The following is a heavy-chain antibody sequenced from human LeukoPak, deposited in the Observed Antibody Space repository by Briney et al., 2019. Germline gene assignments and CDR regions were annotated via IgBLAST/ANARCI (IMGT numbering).Heavy chain of an antibody. Sequence: ESGPTLVNPTQTLTLTCTFSGFSLSTTGVGVGWIRQPPGKALEWLALIYWNDDNRYSPSLKSRLTIAKDTSKNQVVLTMTNMDPVDTATYYCAHYGDYRFMYYFDLWGQGTLVSVSS. V-gene: IGHV2-5*01. CDR2: IYWNDDN. CDR3: AHYGDYRFMYYFDL. J-gene: IGHJ4*02. CDR1: GFSLSTTGVG. D-gene: IGHD4-17*01.